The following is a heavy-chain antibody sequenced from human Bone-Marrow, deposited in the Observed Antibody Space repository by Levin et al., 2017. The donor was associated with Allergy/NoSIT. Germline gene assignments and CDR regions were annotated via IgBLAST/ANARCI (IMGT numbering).Heavy chain of an antibody. Sequence: GGSLRLSCEVSGFTFSIYGMHWVRQAPGKGLEWVAHISYHSSDKFYADSVKGRFTVSRDTPKNTLYLQMNSLRPEDTAVYYCAKSADNYGDYSQPNWFDSWGQGTLVIVSS. J-gene: IGHJ5*01. CDR1: GFTFSIYG. D-gene: IGHD4-17*01. CDR2: ISYHSSDK. CDR3: AKSADNYGDYSQPNWFDS. V-gene: IGHV3-30*18.